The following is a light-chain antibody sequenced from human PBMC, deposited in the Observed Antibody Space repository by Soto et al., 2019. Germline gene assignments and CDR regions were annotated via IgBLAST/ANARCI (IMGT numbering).Light chain of an antibody. V-gene: IGKV2-28*01. CDR1: QSLLHSNGYNY. CDR3: MQALQTSIT. CDR2: LGS. Sequence: DIVMTQSPLSLPVTPGEPASISCRSSQSLLHSNGYNYLDWYLQKPGQSPQLLIYLGSNRASGGPDRFSGSRSGTDFTLKINRVEAEDVGVYYCMQALQTSITFGQGTRLEIK. J-gene: IGKJ5*01.